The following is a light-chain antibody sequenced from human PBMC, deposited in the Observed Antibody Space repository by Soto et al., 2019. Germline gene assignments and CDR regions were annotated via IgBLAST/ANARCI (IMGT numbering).Light chain of an antibody. Sequence: EIVLTQSPGTLSLSPVERATLSCMASQSVASRNLAWYQQKSGQAPRLLIYGASSRAIHTPDRFSGSGSGTDFTLTISGLEPEDFAVYYCQHFGNSLWTFGQGTKVDI. J-gene: IGKJ1*01. CDR3: QHFGNSLWT. V-gene: IGKV3-20*01. CDR1: QSVASRN. CDR2: GAS.